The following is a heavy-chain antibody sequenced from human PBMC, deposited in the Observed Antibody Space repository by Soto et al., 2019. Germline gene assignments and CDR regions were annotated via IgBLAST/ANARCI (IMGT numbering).Heavy chain of an antibody. Sequence: SETLSLTCAVYGGSFSGYYWSWIRQPPGKGLEWIGEINHSGSTNYNPSLKSRVTISVDTSKNQFSLKLSSVTAADTAVYYCARGIYNWNSNWFDPWGQGTLVTVSS. D-gene: IGHD1-7*01. V-gene: IGHV4-34*01. CDR1: GGSFSGYY. CDR3: ARGIYNWNSNWFDP. CDR2: INHSGST. J-gene: IGHJ5*02.